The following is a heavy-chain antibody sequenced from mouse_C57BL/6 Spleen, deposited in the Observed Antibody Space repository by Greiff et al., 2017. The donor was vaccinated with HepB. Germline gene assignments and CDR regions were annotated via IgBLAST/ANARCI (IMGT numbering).Heavy chain of an antibody. J-gene: IGHJ3*01. V-gene: IGHV1-59*01. CDR1: GYTFTSYW. Sequence: QVQLKQPGAELVRPGTSVKLSCKASGYTFTSYWMHWVKQRPGQGLEWIGVIDPSDSYTNYNQKFKGKATLTVDTSSSTAYMQLSSLTSEDSAVYYCARFDSPFAYWGQGTLVTVSA. CDR2: IDPSDSYT. D-gene: IGHD2-12*01. CDR3: ARFDSPFAY.